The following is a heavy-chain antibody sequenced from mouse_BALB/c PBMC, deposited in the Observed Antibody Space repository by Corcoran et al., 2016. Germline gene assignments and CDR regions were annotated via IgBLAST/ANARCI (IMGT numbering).Heavy chain of an antibody. V-gene: IGHV14-3*02. J-gene: IGHJ1*01. D-gene: IGHD2-3*01. Sequence: EVQMQKSGAELVNPGASVKLSCTAAGFNIKDNYMHWVKQRPEQGLEWIGRMDPANGNTKYDPKFQGKATITADTSSNTAYLQLSSLTSEDTAVYYCARWLLQFFYVWGAGTTVTVSS. CDR2: MDPANGNT. CDR1: GFNIKDNY. CDR3: ARWLLQFFYV.